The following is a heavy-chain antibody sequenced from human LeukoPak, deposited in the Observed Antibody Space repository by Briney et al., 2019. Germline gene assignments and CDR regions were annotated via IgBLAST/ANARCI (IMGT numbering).Heavy chain of an antibody. CDR1: GITFITHS. CDR3: ETLEFADS. Sequence: GGSDRLSCAASGITFITHSLNWVRQVPGKGLEWISYIRSRGSTIYYADSVRGRFTISRDDSNSSLYLQMNSLRADDTAAYYCETLEFADSWGQGTPVTVSS. J-gene: IGHJ4*02. CDR2: IRSRGSTI. V-gene: IGHV3-48*04. D-gene: IGHD3-10*01.